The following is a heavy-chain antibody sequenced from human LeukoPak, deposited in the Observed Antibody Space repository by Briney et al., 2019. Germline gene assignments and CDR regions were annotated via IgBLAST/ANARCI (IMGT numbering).Heavy chain of an antibody. Sequence: SETLSLTCAVSGGSISSTHWWNWVRQPPGKGLEWIGEIFHSGTTNYNPSLKSRVTISIDKSKNQFSLKLRSVTAADTAVYYCARSLPLAESSYYFDYWGQGTLVTVSS. CDR1: GGSISSTHW. CDR2: IFHSGTT. J-gene: IGHJ4*02. CDR3: ARSLPLAESSYYFDY. V-gene: IGHV4-4*02. D-gene: IGHD1-14*01.